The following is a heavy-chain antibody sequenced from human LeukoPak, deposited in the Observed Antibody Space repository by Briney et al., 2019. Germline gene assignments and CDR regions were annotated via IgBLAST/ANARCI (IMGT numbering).Heavy chain of an antibody. CDR1: GYTFTGYY. D-gene: IGHD6-13*01. Sequence: ASVKVSCKASGYTFTGYYMHWVRQAPGQGLEWMGWINPNSGGTNYAQKFQGWVTMTRDTSISTAYMELSRPRSDDTAVYYCARGNVAAAGIFYYYYGMDVWGKGTTVTVSS. CDR2: INPNSGGT. J-gene: IGHJ6*04. V-gene: IGHV1-2*04. CDR3: ARGNVAAAGIFYYYYGMDV.